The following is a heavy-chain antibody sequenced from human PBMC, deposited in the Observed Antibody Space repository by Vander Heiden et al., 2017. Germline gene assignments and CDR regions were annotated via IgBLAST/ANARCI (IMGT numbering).Heavy chain of an antibody. D-gene: IGHD3-22*01. CDR3: ARERGYYDSSGYYSSAFDI. J-gene: IGHJ3*02. CDR2: ISSSSSYI. CDR1: GLTFRSYS. Sequence: EVQLVESGGGLVKPGGSLRLSCAASGLTFRSYSIHWARRAPGKGLEWVSSISSSSSYISYADSVKGRFTISRDNAKNSLYLQMNSLRAEDTAVYYCARERGYYDSSGYYSSAFDIWGQGTMVTVSS. V-gene: IGHV3-21*01.